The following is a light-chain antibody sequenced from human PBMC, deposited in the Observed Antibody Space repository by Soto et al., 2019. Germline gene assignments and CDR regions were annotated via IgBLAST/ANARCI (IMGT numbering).Light chain of an antibody. CDR1: SGHSYYI. J-gene: IGLJ3*02. V-gene: IGLV4-60*02. CDR3: ETWDTSTGV. Sequence: QSALTQSSSASASLGSSVKLTCTLSSGHSYYIIAWHQQQPGKAPRFLMKLEGSGDYNRVSGVPARFSGSSSGADRYLTISNLQFEDEADYYCETWDTSTGVFGGGTKVTVL. CDR2: LEGSGDY.